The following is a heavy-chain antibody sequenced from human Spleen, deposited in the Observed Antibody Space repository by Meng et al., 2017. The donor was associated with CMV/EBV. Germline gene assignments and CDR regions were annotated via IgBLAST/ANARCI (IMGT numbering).Heavy chain of an antibody. Sequence: LTCAASGFTFSNYGMHWVRQAPGKGLEWVAVIWYDGSNKYYGDSVKGRFTISRDNSKNTVYLQMTRLRAEDTAVYYCAKRGIFGVYIMDVWGRGTTVTVSS. CDR1: GFTFSNYG. CDR2: IWYDGSNK. J-gene: IGHJ6*02. V-gene: IGHV3-33*06. D-gene: IGHD3-3*01. CDR3: AKRGIFGVYIMDV.